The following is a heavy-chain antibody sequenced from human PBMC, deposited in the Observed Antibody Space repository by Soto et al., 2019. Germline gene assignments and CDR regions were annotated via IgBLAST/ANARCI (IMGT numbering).Heavy chain of an antibody. CDR2: IYYSGST. CDR1: GGSISSSSYY. J-gene: IGHJ6*02. Sequence: QLQLQESGPGLVKPSETLSLTCTVSGGSISSSSYYWGWIRQPPGKGLEWIGSIYYSGSTYYNPSLKSRVTISVDTSKNQFSLKLSSVTAADTAVYYCARLRAIYYYGMDVWGQGTTVTVSS. CDR3: ARLRAIYYYGMDV. D-gene: IGHD3-3*01. V-gene: IGHV4-39*01.